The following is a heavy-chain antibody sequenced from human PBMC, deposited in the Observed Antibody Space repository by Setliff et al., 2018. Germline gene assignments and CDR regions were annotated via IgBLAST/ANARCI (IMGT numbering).Heavy chain of an antibody. CDR2: IHYRGTT. CDR3: ARDRSYYASGSFTKWFDY. CDR1: GDSISSGSHY. V-gene: IGHV4-39*02. D-gene: IGHD3-10*01. Sequence: SETLSLTCTVSGDSISSGSHYWGWIRQPPGKGLEWIGRIHYRGTTYSNVSLASRLTISVDTSKNQFSLKLTSVTAADTAVYFCARDRSYYASGSFTKWFDYWGQGALVTVSS. J-gene: IGHJ4*02.